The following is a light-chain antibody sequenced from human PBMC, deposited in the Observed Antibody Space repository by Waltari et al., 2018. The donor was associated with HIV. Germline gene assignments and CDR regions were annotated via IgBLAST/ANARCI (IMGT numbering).Light chain of an antibody. CDR3: QQSYTAPPT. V-gene: IGKV1-39*01. J-gene: IGKJ4*01. CDR1: QNISSY. CDR2: AAS. Sequence: DIQMTQSPSSLSASVGNRVTLTCRASQNISSYLNWYQQKPGKAPKVLLYAASSLQSGVPSRFSGSGSGTDFTLTISSLQPEDFATYYCQQSYTAPPTFGGGTKVEIK.